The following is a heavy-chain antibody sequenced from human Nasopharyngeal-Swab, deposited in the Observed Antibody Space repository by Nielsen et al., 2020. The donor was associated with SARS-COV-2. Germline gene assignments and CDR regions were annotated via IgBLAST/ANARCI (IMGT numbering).Heavy chain of an antibody. CDR3: TLDGWYSTSPGDYYYGMDA. Sequence: GGSLRLSCAGTGFPFSKAWMSWVRQAPGKGLEWVGRIKSKTDGETTDYAAPVKGRFTISRDDSKNTLYLQINSLKTEDTAVYYCTLDGWYSTSPGDYYYGMDAWGQGTTVTVSS. D-gene: IGHD6-13*01. CDR1: GFPFSKAW. V-gene: IGHV3-15*01. J-gene: IGHJ6*02. CDR2: IKSKTDGETT.